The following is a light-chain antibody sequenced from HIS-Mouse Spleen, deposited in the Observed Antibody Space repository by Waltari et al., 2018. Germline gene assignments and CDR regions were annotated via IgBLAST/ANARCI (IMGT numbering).Light chain of an antibody. CDR2: EVR. V-gene: IGLV2-14*02. CDR1: SSDVGSYNL. J-gene: IGLJ2*01. Sequence: QSALTQPASVSGSPGQSITISCTGTSSDVGSYNLVSWYQQHPGKAPKLMIYEVRNRAAGVSTRFSGSKSGNTASLTISGLQAEDEADYYCSSYTSSSTVVFGGGTKLTVL. CDR3: SSYTSSSTVV.